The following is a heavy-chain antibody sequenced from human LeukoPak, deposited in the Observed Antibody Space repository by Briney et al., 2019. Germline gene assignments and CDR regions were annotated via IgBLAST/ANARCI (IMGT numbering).Heavy chain of an antibody. V-gene: IGHV3-23*01. CDR2: ISGSGGST. CDR1: RFTLSSYA. CDR3: AKQRGQWLVIDY. J-gene: IGHJ4*02. Sequence: PGGSLRLSCAASRFTLSSYAMSWLRQAPGKGLAGVSAISGSGGSTYYADSVKGRFTISRDNSKNTLYLQMNSLRAEDTAVYYCAKQRGQWLVIDYWGQGTLVTVST. D-gene: IGHD6-19*01.